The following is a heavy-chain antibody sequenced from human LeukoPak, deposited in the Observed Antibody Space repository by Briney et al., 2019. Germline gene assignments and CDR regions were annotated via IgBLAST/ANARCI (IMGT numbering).Heavy chain of an antibody. CDR3: ARILGYCSSTSCYKYYYYMDV. V-gene: IGHV4-34*01. CDR2: INHSGST. Sequence: PSETLSLTCAVYGGSFSGYYWSWIRQPPGKGLEWIGEINHSGSTNYNPSLKSRVTISVDTSKNQFSLKLSSVTAADTAVYYCARILGYCSSTSCYKYYYYMDVWGKGTTVTVSS. D-gene: IGHD2-2*02. CDR1: GGSFSGYY. J-gene: IGHJ6*03.